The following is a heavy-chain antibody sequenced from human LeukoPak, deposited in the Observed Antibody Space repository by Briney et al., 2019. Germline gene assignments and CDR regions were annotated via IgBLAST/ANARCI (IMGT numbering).Heavy chain of an antibody. J-gene: IGHJ5*02. CDR2: IYNSGST. V-gene: IGHV4-59*01. Sequence: SETLSLTCIVSGGSIRSYYWSWIRQSPGKGLEWVGYIYNSGSTNYNPSLKSRVTISLDTSKNQFSLKLRSVTAADTAVYYCARERSPWDYGESHWFDPWGQGTLVTVSS. D-gene: IGHD4-17*01. CDR3: ARERSPWDYGESHWFDP. CDR1: GGSIRSYY.